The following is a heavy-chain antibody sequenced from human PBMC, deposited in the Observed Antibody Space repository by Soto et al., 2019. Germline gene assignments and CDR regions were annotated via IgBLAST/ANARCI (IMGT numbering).Heavy chain of an antibody. V-gene: IGHV3-30*03. Sequence: PGESLKISCEVSGFTFSRYGMYWVRQAPGKGLEWLAVISHDGSRKHHADSVKGRFSISRDNSKNTLYLEINNLKSEDTAVYFCASPDSDDHLSLYWGRGTLVTVSS. CDR3: ASPDSDDHLSLY. CDR1: GFTFSRYG. D-gene: IGHD1-26*01. J-gene: IGHJ4*02. CDR2: ISHDGSRK.